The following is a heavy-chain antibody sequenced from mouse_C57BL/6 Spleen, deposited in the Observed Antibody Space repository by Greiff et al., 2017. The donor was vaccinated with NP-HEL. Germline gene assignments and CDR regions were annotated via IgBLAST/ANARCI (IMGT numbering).Heavy chain of an antibody. J-gene: IGHJ4*01. CDR1: GYAFSSYW. Sequence: QVQLQQSGAELVKPGASVKISCKASGYAFSSYWMNWVKQRPGKGLEWIGQIYPGDGDTNYNGKFKGKATLTADKSSSTAYMQLSSLTSEDSAVYFCAREDYAGAMDYWGQGTSVTVSS. CDR2: IYPGDGDT. D-gene: IGHD2-4*01. V-gene: IGHV1-80*01. CDR3: AREDYAGAMDY.